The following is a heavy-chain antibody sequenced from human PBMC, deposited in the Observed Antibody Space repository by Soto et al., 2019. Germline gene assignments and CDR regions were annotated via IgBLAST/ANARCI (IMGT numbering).Heavy chain of an antibody. V-gene: IGHV1-18*04. CDR1: GYTFTSYG. CDR3: ARAGTGLLWVGDAGEGHVDY. Sequence: ASVKGSCKASGYTFTSYGISWVRQAPGQGLEWMGWISAYNGNTNYAQKLQGRVTMTTDTSTSTAYMELRSLRSDDTTVYYCARAGTGLLWVGDAGEGHVDYWG. D-gene: IGHD3-10*01. J-gene: IGHJ4*01. CDR2: ISAYNGNT.